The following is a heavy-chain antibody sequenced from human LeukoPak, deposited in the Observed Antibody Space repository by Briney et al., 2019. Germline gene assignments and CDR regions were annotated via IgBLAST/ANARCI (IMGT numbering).Heavy chain of an antibody. D-gene: IGHD3-16*02. CDR2: IYDSGST. Sequence: KASQTLSLTCTVSGASIRSGDYYWSWIRQPPGKGLEWIGYIYDSGSTYYNPSLKSRVTISVDTSKNQFSLKLSSVTAADTAVYYCARGWAGDYVWGSYRPTYYFDYWGQGTLVTVSS. CDR3: ARGWAGDYVWGSYRPTYYFDY. V-gene: IGHV4-30-4*01. J-gene: IGHJ4*02. CDR1: GASIRSGDYY.